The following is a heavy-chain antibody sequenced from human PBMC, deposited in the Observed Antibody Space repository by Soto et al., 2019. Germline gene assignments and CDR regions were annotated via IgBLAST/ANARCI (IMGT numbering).Heavy chain of an antibody. J-gene: IGHJ5*02. CDR3: ASLPMFGVVRQDKRWFDP. CDR2: IYHSGTT. CDR1: SYSISSGYY. D-gene: IGHD3-3*02. Sequence: SETLSLTCAVSSYSISSGYYWGWIRQPPEKGLEWIGSIYHSGTTYYNPSLKSRVTMSVDTSRNQFSLKLTSVTAADTGVYYCASLPMFGVVRQDKRWFDPWGQGILVTVSS. V-gene: IGHV4-38-2*01.